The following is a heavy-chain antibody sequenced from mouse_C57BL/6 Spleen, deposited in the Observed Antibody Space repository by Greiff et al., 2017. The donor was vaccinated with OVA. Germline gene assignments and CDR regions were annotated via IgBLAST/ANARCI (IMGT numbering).Heavy chain of an antibody. V-gene: IGHV5-6*01. CDR1: GFTFSSYG. CDR2: ISSGGSYT. D-gene: IGHD1-1*01. Sequence: EVKLMESGGDLVKPGGSLKLSCAASGFTFSSYGMSWVRQTPDKRLEWVATISSGGSYTYYPDSVKGRFTISRDNAKNTLYLQMSSLKSEDTAMYYCARDYYGSSDGAMDYWGQGTSVTVSS. J-gene: IGHJ4*01. CDR3: ARDYYGSSDGAMDY.